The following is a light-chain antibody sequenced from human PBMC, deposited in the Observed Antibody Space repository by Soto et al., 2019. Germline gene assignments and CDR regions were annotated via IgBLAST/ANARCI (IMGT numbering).Light chain of an antibody. J-gene: IGKJ1*01. CDR3: QQYNSYSQT. CDR1: QTISSW. CDR2: DAS. V-gene: IGKV1-5*01. Sequence: DMQMTQSPSTLSGSVGDRVTITCRASQTISSWLAWYQQKPGKAPKLLIYDASSLESGVPSRFSGSGSGTEFTLTISSLQPDDFATYYCQQYNSYSQTFGQGTNVDIK.